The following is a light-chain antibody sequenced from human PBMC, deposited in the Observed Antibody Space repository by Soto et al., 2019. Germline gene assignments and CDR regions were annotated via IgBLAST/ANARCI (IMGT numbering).Light chain of an antibody. V-gene: IGLV2-8*01. CDR3: SSYAGSNSVL. CDR1: SSDVGGYSS. CDR2: AVI. J-gene: IGLJ2*01. Sequence: QSALTQPPSASGSPGQSVTISCTGTSSDVGGYSSISWYQQHPSKAPKLIIYAVIKRPSGVPDRFSGSNSGNTASLTVSGLQAEDEADYYRSSYAGSNSVLFGGGTKLTVL.